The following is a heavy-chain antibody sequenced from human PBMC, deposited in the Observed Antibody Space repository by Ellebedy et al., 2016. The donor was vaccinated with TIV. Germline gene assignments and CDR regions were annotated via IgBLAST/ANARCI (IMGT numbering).Heavy chain of an antibody. CDR2: IVGSGGFI. CDR1: GFTFSSYA. V-gene: IGHV3-21*01. CDR3: ARVSSGSYKTDFDY. Sequence: GESLKISCAASGFTFSSYAMNWVRQAPGKGLEWVSYIVGSGGFIKYADSVKGRFTISRDNAKNSLYLQMNSLRAEDTAVYYCARVSSGSYKTDFDYWGQGILVTVSS. J-gene: IGHJ4*02. D-gene: IGHD1-26*01.